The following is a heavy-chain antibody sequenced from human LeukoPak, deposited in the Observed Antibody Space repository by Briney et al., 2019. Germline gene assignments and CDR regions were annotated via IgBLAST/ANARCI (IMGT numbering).Heavy chain of an antibody. V-gene: IGHV4-59*08. CDR2: IYNSGST. Sequence: KSSETLSLTCTVSGGSISTYYWSWIRQPPGKGLEWIGNIYNSGSTNNNPSLKSRVTISMDTSKNQFSLKLSSVTAADTAVYYCASLPPPYSSSSPYFQHWGQGTLVTVSS. CDR1: GGSISTYY. CDR3: ASLPPPYSSSSPYFQH. J-gene: IGHJ1*01. D-gene: IGHD6-6*01.